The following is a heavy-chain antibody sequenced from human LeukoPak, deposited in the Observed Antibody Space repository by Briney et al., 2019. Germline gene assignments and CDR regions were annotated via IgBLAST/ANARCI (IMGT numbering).Heavy chain of an antibody. D-gene: IGHD6-13*01. V-gene: IGHV3-23*01. J-gene: IGHJ4*02. CDR3: AKTSRESSSFFDY. CDR2: ISGSGGST. CDR1: GFTFSSYA. Sequence: PGGSLRLSCAASGFTFSSYAMSWVRQAPGKGLEWVSAISGSGGSTYYADSVKGRFTISRDNSKNTLYLQMNSLRAENTAVYYCAKTSRESSSFFDYWGQGTLVTVSS.